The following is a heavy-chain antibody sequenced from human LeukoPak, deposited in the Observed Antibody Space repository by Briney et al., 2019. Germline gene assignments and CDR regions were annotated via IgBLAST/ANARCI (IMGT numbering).Heavy chain of an antibody. V-gene: IGHV4-59*01. CDR3: ARGYYDARGDSNPFDI. CDR1: GGSISSSH. CDR2: TSHSGST. D-gene: IGHD3-22*01. J-gene: IGHJ3*02. Sequence: SETLPLTCTVSGGSISSSHWSWIRQPPERGLEWIGYTSHSGSTNYKPSLKSRVSISIDTSKNQFSLKLTSVTAADTAMYYCARGYYDARGDSNPFDIWGQGTMVTVSS.